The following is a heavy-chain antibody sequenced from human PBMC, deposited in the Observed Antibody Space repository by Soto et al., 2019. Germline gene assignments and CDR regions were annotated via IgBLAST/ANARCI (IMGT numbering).Heavy chain of an antibody. J-gene: IGHJ4*02. V-gene: IGHV3-23*01. Sequence: GGSLRLSCAASGFKFSNYAMSWVRQAPGKGLEWVSLISATGGGTYYADSVKGRSTTSRDNSHNTLYLQVHSLTAEDTAVYYCAKDRRAGGNSAFYFDFWGQGAQVTVSS. CDR2: ISATGGGT. CDR3: AKDRRAGGNSAFYFDF. D-gene: IGHD3-16*01. CDR1: GFKFSNYA.